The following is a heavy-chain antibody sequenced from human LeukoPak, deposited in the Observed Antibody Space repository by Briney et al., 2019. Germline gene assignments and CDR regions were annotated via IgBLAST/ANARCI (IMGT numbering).Heavy chain of an antibody. CDR1: GGSISSYY. CDR3: ARRGRYFVPYWYFDL. V-gene: IGHV4-59*01. Sequence: PSETLSLTCTVSGGSISSYYWSWIRQPPGKGLEWIGYIYYSGSTNYNPSLKSRVTISVDTSKNQFSLKLSSVTAADTAVYYCARRGRYFVPYWYFDLWGRGTLVTVSS. D-gene: IGHD3-9*01. J-gene: IGHJ2*01. CDR2: IYYSGST.